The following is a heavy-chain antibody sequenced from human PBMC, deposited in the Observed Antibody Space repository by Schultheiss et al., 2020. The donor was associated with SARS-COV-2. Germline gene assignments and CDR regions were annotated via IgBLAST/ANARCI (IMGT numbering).Heavy chain of an antibody. Sequence: GESLKISCAASGFTFSNAWMNWVRQAPGKGLEWVGRIKSKTDGGTTDYAPPVKDRFIISRDDSKNTVYLQMNSLRAEDTAVYYCARDPSYYYDSSDYWGQGTLVTVSS. CDR2: IKSKTDGGTT. V-gene: IGHV3-15*07. J-gene: IGHJ4*02. D-gene: IGHD3-22*01. CDR3: ARDPSYYYDSSDY. CDR1: GFTFSNAW.